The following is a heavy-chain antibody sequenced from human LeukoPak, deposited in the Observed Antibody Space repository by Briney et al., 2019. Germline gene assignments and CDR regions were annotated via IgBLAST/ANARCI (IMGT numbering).Heavy chain of an antibody. D-gene: IGHD3-22*01. CDR1: GGSISSGSYY. CDR2: IYTSGST. J-gene: IGHJ4*02. V-gene: IGHV4-61*02. CDR3: ARGPDSSGYYFFDY. Sequence: SETLSLTCTVSGGSISSGSYYWSWIRQPAGKGLEWIGRIYTSGSTNYNPSLKSRVAISLDTSKNQFSLKLSSVTAADTAVYYCARGPDSSGYYFFDYWGQGTLVTVSS.